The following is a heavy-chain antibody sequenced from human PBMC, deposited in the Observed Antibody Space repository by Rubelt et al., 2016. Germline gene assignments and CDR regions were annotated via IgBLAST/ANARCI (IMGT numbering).Heavy chain of an antibody. V-gene: IGHV4-39*01. Sequence: QLQLQESGPGLVKPSETLSLTCTVSGGSISSSSYYWGWIRQPPGKGLEWTGSIYYSGSTYYNPSLKSRVTISVDTSKNPFSLKLSSVTAADTAVYYCARGRFLEWLPPDYWGQGTLVTVSS. D-gene: IGHD3-3*01. J-gene: IGHJ4*02. CDR3: ARGRFLEWLPPDY. CDR1: GGSISSSSYY. CDR2: IYYSGST.